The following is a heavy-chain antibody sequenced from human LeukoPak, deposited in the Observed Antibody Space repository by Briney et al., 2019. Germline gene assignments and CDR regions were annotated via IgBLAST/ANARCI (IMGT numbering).Heavy chain of an antibody. V-gene: IGHV4-59*01. Sequence: SETLSLTCTVSGGSISSYYWSWIRQPPGKGLEWIGYIYYSGSTNYNPSLKGRVTISVDTSKNQFSLKLSSVTAADTAVYYCAGFCSSTSCYAHYYYYGMDVWGKGTTVTVSS. CDR3: AGFCSSTSCYAHYYYYGMDV. CDR1: GGSISSYY. J-gene: IGHJ6*04. CDR2: IYYSGST. D-gene: IGHD2-2*01.